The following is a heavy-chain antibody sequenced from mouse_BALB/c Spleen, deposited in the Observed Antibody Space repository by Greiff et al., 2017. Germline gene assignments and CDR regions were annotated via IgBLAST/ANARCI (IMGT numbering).Heavy chain of an antibody. D-gene: IGHD2-4*01. CDR1: GYSITSDYA. V-gene: IGHV3-2*02. J-gene: IGHJ3*01. CDR2: ISYSGST. Sequence: EVKLMESGPGLVKPSQSLSLTCTVTGYSITSDYAWNWIRQFPGNKLEWMGYISYSGSTSYNPSLKSRISITRDTSKNQFFLQLNSVTTEDTATYYCARGDDYDPAGFAYWGQGTLVTVSA. CDR3: ARGDDYDPAGFAY.